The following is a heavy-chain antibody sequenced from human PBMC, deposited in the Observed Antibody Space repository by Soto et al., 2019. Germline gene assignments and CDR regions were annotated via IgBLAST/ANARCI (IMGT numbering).Heavy chain of an antibody. CDR1: GFTLSSYW. CDR3: ARDGPGTRPIDWFDP. CDR2: IKQDGSEK. Sequence: EMQLVESGGGLVQRGGSLRLSCAASGFTLSSYWMSWVRQAPGKGLEWVANIKQDGSEKYYVDSVKGRFTISRDNAKNSLYLQMNSLRAEDTAVYYCARDGPGTRPIDWFDPWGQGTLVTVSS. D-gene: IGHD1-1*01. V-gene: IGHV3-7*01. J-gene: IGHJ5*02.